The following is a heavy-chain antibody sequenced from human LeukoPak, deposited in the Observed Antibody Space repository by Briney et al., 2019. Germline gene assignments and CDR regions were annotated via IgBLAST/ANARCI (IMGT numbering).Heavy chain of an antibody. V-gene: IGHV1-18*01. Sequence: EASVKVSCKVSVYMFTNSGITWVRQAPGQGLEWMGWNSAYNGNTYHAQKFQGRVTLTTDTSTSTAYMELRSLRSDDTAVYYCVRDCSGGSGGSCYFDYWGQGTLVTVSS. CDR2: NSAYNGNT. CDR1: VYMFTNSG. J-gene: IGHJ4*02. D-gene: IGHD2-15*01. CDR3: VRDCSGGSGGSCYFDY.